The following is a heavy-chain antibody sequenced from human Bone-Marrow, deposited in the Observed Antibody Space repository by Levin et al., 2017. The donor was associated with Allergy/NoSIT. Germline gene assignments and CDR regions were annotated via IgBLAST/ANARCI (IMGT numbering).Heavy chain of an antibody. CDR1: GYTFTSYD. CDR3: ARNYYRSGTFDY. Sequence: GESLKISCKASGYTFTSYDINWVRQAPGQGLEWVGWMTPNSGNTGYAQKFQGRLTMTRTTSTSTAYMELSSLRSEDTAVYYCARNYYRSGTFDYWGQGTLVTVSS. V-gene: IGHV1-8*01. D-gene: IGHD3-10*01. J-gene: IGHJ4*02. CDR2: MTPNSGNT.